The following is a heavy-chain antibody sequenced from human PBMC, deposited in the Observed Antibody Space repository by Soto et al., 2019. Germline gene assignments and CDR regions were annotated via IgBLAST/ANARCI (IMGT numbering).Heavy chain of an antibody. D-gene: IGHD6-19*01. J-gene: IGHJ4*02. CDR2: VYDTGST. Sequence: QVQLQESGPGLVKPSETLSLTCSVSGGSISGSYWRWIRQSPGKGLEWLGYVYDTGSTNYSPSLRSRVSISVDTSKNEFSLRLSSVTAADTAVYFCARSVAVPGAHIDYWGQGTQVTVSS. V-gene: IGHV4-59*01. CDR1: GGSISGSY. CDR3: ARSVAVPGAHIDY.